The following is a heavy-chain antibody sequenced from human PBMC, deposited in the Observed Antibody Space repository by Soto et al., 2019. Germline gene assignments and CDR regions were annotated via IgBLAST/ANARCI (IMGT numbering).Heavy chain of an antibody. J-gene: IGHJ5*01. D-gene: IGHD4-17*01. V-gene: IGHV3-23*01. CDR2: ITASGGRT. Sequence: EVHLLESGGGLVQPGGSLRLSCTASGFTFSSYAMTWVRQAPGRGLEGVSGITASGGRTYYADSVKGRFTISRDNSKSTLYLQMNSLRAEDTAVYYCAKDTRQADYVGWFDSWGQGTLVTVSS. CDR1: GFTFSSYA. CDR3: AKDTRQADYVGWFDS.